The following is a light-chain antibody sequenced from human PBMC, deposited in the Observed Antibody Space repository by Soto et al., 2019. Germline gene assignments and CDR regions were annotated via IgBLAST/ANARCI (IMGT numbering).Light chain of an antibody. CDR3: AAWDDSLNGPV. CDR2: LND. CDR1: SSNIGRNT. Sequence: QSALTQPPSASGTPGQRVTISCSGSSSNIGRNTVNWYQLLPGTAPKLLIYLNDQRPSGVPDRFSGSKSGTSASLAISGLQSEDEADYYCAAWDDSLNGPVFGGGTKLTVL. V-gene: IGLV1-44*01. J-gene: IGLJ3*02.